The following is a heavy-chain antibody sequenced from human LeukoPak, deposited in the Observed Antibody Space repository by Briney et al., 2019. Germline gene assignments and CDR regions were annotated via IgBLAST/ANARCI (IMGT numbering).Heavy chain of an antibody. CDR3: ARDCSSTSCKAPFDY. D-gene: IGHD2-2*01. CDR1: GGSISSYY. V-gene: IGHV4-59*01. CDR2: IYYSGTT. J-gene: IGHJ4*02. Sequence: SETLSLTCTVSGGSISSYYWSWIRHPPGKGLEWIGYIYYSGTTNYNPSLKSRVTISVDTPKNQFSLRLSSVTAADTAVYFCARDCSSTSCKAPFDYWGQGTLVTVSS.